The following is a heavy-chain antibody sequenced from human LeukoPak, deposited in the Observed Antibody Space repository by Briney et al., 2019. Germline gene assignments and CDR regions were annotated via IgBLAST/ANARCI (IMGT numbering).Heavy chain of an antibody. CDR2: IKQDGREK. CDR3: ARDRDWGSDY. J-gene: IGHJ4*02. D-gene: IGHD7-27*01. V-gene: IGHV3-7*01. Sequence: GGPLRLSCAASGFTFSSYWLSWVRQAPGKGREWVANIKQDGREKYYVDSVKGRFTISRDNAKNSLYLQMNSLRAEDTAVYYCARDRDWGSDYWGQGTLVTVSS. CDR1: GFTFSSYW.